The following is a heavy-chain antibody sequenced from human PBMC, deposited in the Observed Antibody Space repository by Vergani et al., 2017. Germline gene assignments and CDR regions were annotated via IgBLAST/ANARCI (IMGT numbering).Heavy chain of an antibody. CDR1: GGAFSSGGQS. CDR3: ARDGGDYDKDALDL. CDR2: IYSSGTT. Sequence: QVQLQESGPGLVKPSQTLSLTCTVSGGAFSSGGQSWTWVRQPANQGLEWIGRIYSSGTTNYNPSLRSRVTMSVDTSKKQFYLELTSVTAADTAVYYCARDGGDYDKDALDLWVLGTMVTV. J-gene: IGHJ3*01. V-gene: IGHV4-61*02. D-gene: IGHD2-21*02.